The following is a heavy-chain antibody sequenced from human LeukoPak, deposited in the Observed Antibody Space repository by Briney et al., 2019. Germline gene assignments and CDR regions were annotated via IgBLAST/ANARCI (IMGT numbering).Heavy chain of an antibody. CDR3: ARSRRATMVRGVKRWDHYELDY. V-gene: IGHV4-61*02. Sequence: SQTLSLTCTVSGGSISSGSYYWSWIRQPAGKGLEWIGRIYTSGSTNYNPSLKSRVTISVDTSKNQFSLKLSSVTAADTAVYYCARSRRATMVRGVKRWDHYELDYWGQGTLVTVSS. J-gene: IGHJ4*02. CDR1: GGSISSGSYY. CDR2: IYTSGST. D-gene: IGHD3-10*01.